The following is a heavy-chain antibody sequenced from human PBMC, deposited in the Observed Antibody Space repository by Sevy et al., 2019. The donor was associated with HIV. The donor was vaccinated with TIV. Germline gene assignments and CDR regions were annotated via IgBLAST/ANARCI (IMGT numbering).Heavy chain of an antibody. CDR1: GGSISSLNYY. CDR2: ISYSGRT. J-gene: IGHJ3*02. Sequence: SETLSLTCTVSGGSISSLNYYWSWIRQHPGKGLEWFGYISYSGRTNDNPSLKSRITISVDTSKNQFSLRLSSVTAADTAVYYCARANAYLTSDAFDNWGQGTMVTVS. CDR3: ARANAYLTSDAFDN. D-gene: IGHD1-26*01. V-gene: IGHV4-31*03.